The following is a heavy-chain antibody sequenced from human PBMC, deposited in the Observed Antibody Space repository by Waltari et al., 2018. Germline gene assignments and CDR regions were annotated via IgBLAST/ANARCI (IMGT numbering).Heavy chain of an antibody. V-gene: IGHV4-39*07. J-gene: IGHJ6*03. D-gene: IGHD3-22*01. Sequence: QLQLQESGPRLVKPSETLSLTCSVSGGPISSSSYHWGCIRQSPGKGLEWIGSIYYSGSTYYNPSLKSRVTISVDTFKKQISLRLTSVTAADTAVYYCARTRTTSSYLQYYYYMDVWGRGTTVTISS. CDR1: GGPISSSSYH. CDR3: ARTRTTSSYLQYYYYMDV. CDR2: IYYSGST.